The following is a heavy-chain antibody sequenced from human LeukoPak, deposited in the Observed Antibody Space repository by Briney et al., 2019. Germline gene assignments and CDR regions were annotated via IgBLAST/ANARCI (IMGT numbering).Heavy chain of an antibody. CDR1: GFTFSTYA. CDR2: ISGGTT. Sequence: GGSLRLSCAASGFTFSTYAMNWVRQAPGEGLEWIGFISGGTTEYAASVKGRFTISRDDSTSIAYLQMNSLTTEDTAVYYCSRGSGWLSVYWGQGTLVTVSS. J-gene: IGHJ4*02. V-gene: IGHV3-49*04. D-gene: IGHD6-19*01. CDR3: SRGSGWLSVY.